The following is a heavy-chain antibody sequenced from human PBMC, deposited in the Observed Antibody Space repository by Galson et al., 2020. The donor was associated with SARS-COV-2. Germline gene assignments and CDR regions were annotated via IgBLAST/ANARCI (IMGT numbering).Heavy chain of an antibody. CDR1: GFTFSTYV. D-gene: IGHD6-13*01. CDR3: ARDGSSWYRYFDY. Sequence: GSLRLSCAASGFTFSTYVMHWVRQAPGKGLEWMAVMSYDGSIKYYADSVKGRFTISRDNSKNTLYLEMNSLRPEDTAVYYCARDGSSWYRYFDYWGQGTLVTVSS. V-gene: IGHV3-30-3*01. CDR2: MSYDGSIK. J-gene: IGHJ4*02.